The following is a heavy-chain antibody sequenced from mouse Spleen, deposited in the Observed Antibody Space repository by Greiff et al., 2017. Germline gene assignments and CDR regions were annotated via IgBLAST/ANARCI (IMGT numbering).Heavy chain of an antibody. J-gene: IGHJ4*01. CDR2: IYPGSGST. CDR3: ARPAMITTYYAMDY. D-gene: IGHD2-4*01. V-gene: IGHV1-55*01. Sequence: QVQLQQSGAELVKPGASVKMSCKASGYTFTSYWITWVKQRPGQGLEWIGDIYPGSGSTNYNEKFKSKATLTVDTSSSTAYMQLSSLTSEDSAVYYCARPAMITTYYAMDYWGQGTSVTVSS. CDR1: GYTFTSYW.